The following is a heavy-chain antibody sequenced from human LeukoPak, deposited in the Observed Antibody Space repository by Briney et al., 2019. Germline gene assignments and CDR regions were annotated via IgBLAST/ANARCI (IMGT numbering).Heavy chain of an antibody. D-gene: IGHD7-27*01. CDR2: ISGSGGST. Sequence: PGGTLRLSCAASGFTFSSYGMSWVRQAPGKGLEWVSAISGSGGSTYYADSVKGRFTISRDNSKNTLYLQMNSLRAEDTAVYYCASTGSANWGRGPGYWGQGTLVTVSS. CDR3: ASTGSANWGRGPGY. CDR1: GFTFSSYG. J-gene: IGHJ4*02. V-gene: IGHV3-23*01.